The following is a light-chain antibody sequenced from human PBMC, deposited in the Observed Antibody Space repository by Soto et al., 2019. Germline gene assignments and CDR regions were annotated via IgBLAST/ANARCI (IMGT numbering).Light chain of an antibody. V-gene: IGKV3-20*01. J-gene: IGKJ3*01. CDR1: QSINNGY. CDR3: QQFGSSPGFT. Sequence: EIVLTQSPGTLSLSPGERATLSCRASQSINNGYLAWYQQKPGQAPRLLIYAASSRATGLPDRFSGSGSWTDFTLTISRPEPDDVAVYYCQQFGSSPGFTFGPGTKVDIK. CDR2: AAS.